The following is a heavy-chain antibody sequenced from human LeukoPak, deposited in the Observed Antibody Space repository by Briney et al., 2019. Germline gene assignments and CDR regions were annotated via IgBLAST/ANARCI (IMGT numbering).Heavy chain of an antibody. V-gene: IGHV4-61*01. CDR1: GDSVTSGKYF. Sequence: SETLSLTCTVSGDSVTSGKYFWTWIRQSPGEGLEWIGYISYSGSTNYNPSLKSRVTISVDTSKEQLSLSLSSVTAADTAVYYCARDFRVGTYYEIPYGMDVWGQGTTVTVSS. J-gene: IGHJ6*02. CDR3: ARDFRVGTYYEIPYGMDV. CDR2: ISYSGST. D-gene: IGHD3-3*01.